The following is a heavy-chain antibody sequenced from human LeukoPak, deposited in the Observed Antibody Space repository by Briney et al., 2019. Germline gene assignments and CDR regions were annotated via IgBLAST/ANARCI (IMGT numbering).Heavy chain of an antibody. J-gene: IGHJ5*02. CDR3: ARSSGGYSYGYLHS. CDR1: PGPISSYH. D-gene: IGHD5-18*01. CDR2: IYYSGST. Sequence: PETLSLTCTVSPGPISSYHWSWIRQPPGKGLEGIGNIYYSGSTNSNPSLKSPVTISVDTSKNQFCLKLTSVTAADTAVYYCARSSGGYSYGYLHSWGQGTLVTVGS. V-gene: IGHV4-59*08.